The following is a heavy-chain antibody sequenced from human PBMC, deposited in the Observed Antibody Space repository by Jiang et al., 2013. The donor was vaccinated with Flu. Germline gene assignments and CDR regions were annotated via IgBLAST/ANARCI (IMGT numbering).Heavy chain of an antibody. CDR1: GYTFTGYY. V-gene: IGHV1-2*04. D-gene: IGHD5-18*01. J-gene: IGHJ6*04. CDR2: INPNSGGT. CDR3: AREAAMVVNYGMDV. Sequence: QSGAEVKKPGASVKVSCKASGYTFTGYYMHWVRQAPGQGLEWMGWINPNSGGTNYAQKFQGWVTMTRDTSISTAYMELSRLRSDDTAVYYCAREAAMVVNYGMDVWGKGTTVTVSS.